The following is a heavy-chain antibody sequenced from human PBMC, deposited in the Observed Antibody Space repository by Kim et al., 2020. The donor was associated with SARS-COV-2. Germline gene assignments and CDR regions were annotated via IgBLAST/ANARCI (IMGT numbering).Heavy chain of an antibody. D-gene: IGHD3-9*01. J-gene: IGHJ4*02. Sequence: GRFTISRDSSKNTLYLQMNSLRAEDTAVYYCAKDRSPGYYDILTGFPFDYWGQGTLVTVSS. V-gene: IGHV3-23*01. CDR3: AKDRSPGYYDILTGFPFDY.